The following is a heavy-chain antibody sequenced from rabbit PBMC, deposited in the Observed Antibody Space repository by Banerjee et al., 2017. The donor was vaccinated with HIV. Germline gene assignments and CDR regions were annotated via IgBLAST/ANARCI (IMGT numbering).Heavy chain of an antibody. Sequence: QEQLVESGGGLVQPEGSLTLTCKASGFDFSSDAMCWVRQAPGKRPEWIACIYNGDDSTYYASWVNGRFSISRSTSLNTVTLQMTSLTAADTATYFCARGRYASSSGFYIGSYFNLWGQGTLVTVS. CDR3: ARGRYASSSGFYIGSYFNL. V-gene: IGHV1S47*01. J-gene: IGHJ4*01. D-gene: IGHD1-1*01. CDR1: GFDFSSDA. CDR2: IYNGDDST.